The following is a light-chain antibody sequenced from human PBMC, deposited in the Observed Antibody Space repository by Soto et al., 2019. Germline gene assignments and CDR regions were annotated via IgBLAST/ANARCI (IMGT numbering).Light chain of an antibody. CDR3: QQHNALPLT. CDR2: GGF. J-gene: IGKJ3*01. Sequence: IVLTQSPGTMSVSPGERVILSCRASQTLSYTLAWYQQKPGQAPRLIIYGGFTRDTAIPARFSGSESGTEFTLTINILQTEDIAIYYCQQHNALPLTFGPGTKLDLK. CDR1: QTLSYT. V-gene: IGKV3-15*01.